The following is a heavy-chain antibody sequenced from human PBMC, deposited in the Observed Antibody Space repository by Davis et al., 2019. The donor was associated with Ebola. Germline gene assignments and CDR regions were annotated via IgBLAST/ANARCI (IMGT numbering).Heavy chain of an antibody. Sequence: PGGSLRLSCAASGFTFSSYGMHWVRQVMGKGLEWVSGVGPAADTYYADSVKGRFTISRENAKNSLYLQMNSLRAGDTAVYYCARQTIGYYGMDVWGKGTTVTVSS. CDR1: GFTFSSYG. CDR3: ARQTIGYYGMDV. D-gene: IGHD1-14*01. CDR2: VGPAADT. J-gene: IGHJ6*04. V-gene: IGHV3-13*01.